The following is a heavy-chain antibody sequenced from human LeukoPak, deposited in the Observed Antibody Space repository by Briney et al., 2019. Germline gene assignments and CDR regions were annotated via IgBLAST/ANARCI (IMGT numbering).Heavy chain of an antibody. Sequence: PGRSLRPSCAASGFTFSSYGMHWVRQAPGKGLEWVAVISYDGSNKYYADSVKGRFTISRDNSKNTLYLQMNSLRAEDTAVYYCAKDSETLWFGELLRGRNWFDPWGQGTLVTVSS. CDR1: GFTFSSYG. D-gene: IGHD3-10*01. V-gene: IGHV3-30*18. CDR2: ISYDGSNK. J-gene: IGHJ5*02. CDR3: AKDSETLWFGELLRGRNWFDP.